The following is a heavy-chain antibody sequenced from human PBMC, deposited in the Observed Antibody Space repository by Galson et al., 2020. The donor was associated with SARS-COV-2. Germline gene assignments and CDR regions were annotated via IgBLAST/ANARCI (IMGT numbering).Heavy chain of an antibody. D-gene: IGHD3-16*02. Sequence: GGSLRLSCAASGFTFSSYAMSWVRQAPGKGLEWVSAISGSGGSTYYADSVKGRFTISRDNSKNTLYLQMNSLRAEDTAVYYCLRLGELSDFDYWGQGTLVTVSS. CDR3: LRLGELSDFDY. CDR1: GFTFSSYA. CDR2: ISGSGGST. V-gene: IGHV3-23*01. J-gene: IGHJ4*02.